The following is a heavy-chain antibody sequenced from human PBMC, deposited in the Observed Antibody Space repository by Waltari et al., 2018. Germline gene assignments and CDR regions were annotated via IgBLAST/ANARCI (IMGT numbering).Heavy chain of an antibody. V-gene: IGHV4-38-2*01. CDR3: ARGIDGIVVVLGWFDP. CDR2: IYHSGST. J-gene: IGHJ5*02. Sequence: QVQLQESGPGLVKPSETLSLTCAVSGYSISSGYYWGWIRQPPGKGLEWIGSIYHSGSTYYNPSLKSRVTISVDTSKNQFSLKLSSVTAADTAVYYCARGIDGIVVVLGWFDPWGQGTLVTVSS. CDR1: GYSISSGYY. D-gene: IGHD3-22*01.